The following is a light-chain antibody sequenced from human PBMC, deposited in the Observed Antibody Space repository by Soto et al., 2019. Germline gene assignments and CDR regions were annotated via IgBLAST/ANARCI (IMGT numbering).Light chain of an antibody. Sequence: DVVMIQSPLSLPVTLGQPASISCRSSQSLAYSDGNIYLNWFQQRPGQSPRRLIYKVSNRDSGVPDRFSGSGSGTDFTLKISRVEAEDVGVYYCMQGTHWPPYTFGQGTKLEIK. CDR3: MQGTHWPPYT. CDR1: QSLAYSDGNIY. V-gene: IGKV2-30*01. J-gene: IGKJ2*01. CDR2: KVS.